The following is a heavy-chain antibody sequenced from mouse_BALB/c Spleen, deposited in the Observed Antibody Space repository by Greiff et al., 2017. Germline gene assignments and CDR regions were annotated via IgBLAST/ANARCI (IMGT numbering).Heavy chain of an antibody. V-gene: IGHV1-9*01. CDR3: ARSRLRLAMDY. CDR2: ILPGSGST. J-gene: IGHJ4*01. Sequence: QVQLQQSGAELMKPGASVKISCKATGYTFSSYWIEWVKQRPGHGLEWIGEILPGSGSTNYNEKFKGKATFTADTSSNTAYMQLSSLTSEDSAVYYCARSRLRLAMDYWGQGTSVTVSS. CDR1: GYTFSSYW. D-gene: IGHD2-4*01.